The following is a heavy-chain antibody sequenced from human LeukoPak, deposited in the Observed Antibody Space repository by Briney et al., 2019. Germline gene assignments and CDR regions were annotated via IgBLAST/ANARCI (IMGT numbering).Heavy chain of an antibody. CDR1: GGTFSSFS. CDR3: AREGEYYYDSWSYDAFDI. CDR2: IIPVLGIA. D-gene: IGHD3-10*01. Sequence: RRASVKVSCKASGGTFSSFSISWVRQAPGQGLEWMGRIIPVLGIANYAQKFQGRVTITTDESTTTAYMELSSLKSEDTAVYYCAREGEYYYDSWSYDAFDIWGQGTMVIVSS. V-gene: IGHV1-69*16. J-gene: IGHJ3*02.